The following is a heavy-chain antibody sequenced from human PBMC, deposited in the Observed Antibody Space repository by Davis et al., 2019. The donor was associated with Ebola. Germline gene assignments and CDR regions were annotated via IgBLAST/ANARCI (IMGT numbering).Heavy chain of an antibody. CDR1: GFTFSSYA. D-gene: IGHD2-8*02. J-gene: IGHJ6*02. V-gene: IGHV3-74*01. CDR2: INSDGSST. CDR3: ARGYCTGGVCYVHYYYGMDV. Sequence: GESLKISCAASGFTFSSYAMHWVRQAPGKGLVWVSRINSDGSSTSYADSVKGRFTISRDNAKNTLYLQMNSLRAEDTAVYYCARGYCTGGVCYVHYYYGMDVWGQGTTVTVSS.